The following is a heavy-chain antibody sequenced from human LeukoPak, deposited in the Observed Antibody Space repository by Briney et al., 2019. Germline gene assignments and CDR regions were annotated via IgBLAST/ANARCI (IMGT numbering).Heavy chain of an antibody. V-gene: IGHV1-2*06. CDR3: ARVGGGDDYHFYYYMDV. D-gene: IGHD2-21*02. Sequence: GASVKVSCKASGYTFTGYYMHWVRQAPGQGLEWMGRINPNSGGTNYAQKFQGRVTMTRDTSISTAYMELSRLRSDDTAVYYCARVGGGDDYHFYYYMDVWGKGTTVTVSS. J-gene: IGHJ6*03. CDR1: GYTFTGYY. CDR2: INPNSGGT.